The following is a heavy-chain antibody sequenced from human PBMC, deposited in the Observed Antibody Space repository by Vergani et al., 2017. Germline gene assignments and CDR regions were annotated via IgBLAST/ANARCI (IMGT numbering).Heavy chain of an antibody. Sequence: QVQLQQWGAGLLKPSETLSLTCAVYGGSFSGYYWSWIRQPPGKGLEWIGEINHSGSTNYNPSLKSRVTISVDTSKNQFSLKLSSVTAADTAVYYCARGSHYYYDSSGYYSDAFDIWGQGTMVTVSS. J-gene: IGHJ3*02. CDR2: INHSGST. V-gene: IGHV4-34*01. D-gene: IGHD3-22*01. CDR1: GGSFSGYY. CDR3: ARGSHYYYDSSGYYSDAFDI.